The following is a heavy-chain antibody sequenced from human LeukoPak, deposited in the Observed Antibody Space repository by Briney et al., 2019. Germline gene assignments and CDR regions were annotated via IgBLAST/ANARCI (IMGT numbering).Heavy chain of an antibody. CDR3: ARGFYYDRWAFDY. V-gene: IGHV4-34*01. Sequence: SETLSLTXAVYGGSFSGYYWSWIRQPPGKGLEWIGEINHSGSTNYNPSLKSRVTISVDTSKNQFSLKLSSVTAADTAVYYCARGFYYDRWAFDYWGQRTLVTVSS. CDR2: INHSGST. D-gene: IGHD3-10*02. CDR1: GGSFSGYY. J-gene: IGHJ4*02.